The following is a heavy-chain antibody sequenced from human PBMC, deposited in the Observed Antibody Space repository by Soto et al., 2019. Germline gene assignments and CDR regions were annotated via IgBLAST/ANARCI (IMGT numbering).Heavy chain of an antibody. CDR1: GHRFTTYW. J-gene: IGHJ6*02. D-gene: IGHD4-17*01. CDR2: INPTDSET. CDR3: ASPTMTSTSFYYAMDV. Sequence: PGESLKISCKTSGHRFTTYWIIWVRQMPGKGLEYMGKINPTDSETNYSPSFEGHVTFSVDRSTSTAYVRWNSLKASDTAMYYCASPTMTSTSFYYAMDVWGQGTTVTVSS. V-gene: IGHV5-10-1*01.